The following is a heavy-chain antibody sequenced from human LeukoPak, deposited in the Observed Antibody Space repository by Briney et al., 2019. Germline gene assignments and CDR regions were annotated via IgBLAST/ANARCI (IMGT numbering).Heavy chain of an antibody. Sequence: SETLSLTCTVSGGSISSYYWSWIRQPAGKGLEWIGRVYTSGSTDYNPSLKSRVTMSVDTSENQFSLKLSSVTAADTAVYYCARDRTAAAGNDYWGQGTLVTVSS. D-gene: IGHD6-13*01. CDR1: GGSISSYY. J-gene: IGHJ4*02. CDR3: ARDRTAAAGNDY. V-gene: IGHV4-4*07. CDR2: VYTSGST.